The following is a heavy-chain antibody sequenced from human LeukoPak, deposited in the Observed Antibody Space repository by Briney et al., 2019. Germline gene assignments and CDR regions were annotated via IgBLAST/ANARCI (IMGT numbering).Heavy chain of an antibody. CDR3: VRDPSYGSSWYYYMDV. Sequence: PGGSLRLSCAASGFTVSGSYFHWVRQAPGKGLEWVSYISSSSFKIGYADSVKGRFTISRDNSKNSLYLQMDSLRVEDTAVYYCVRDPSYGSSWYYYMDVWGKGTTVTVSS. D-gene: IGHD6-13*01. CDR1: GFTVSGSY. J-gene: IGHJ6*03. CDR2: ISSSSFKI. V-gene: IGHV3-48*04.